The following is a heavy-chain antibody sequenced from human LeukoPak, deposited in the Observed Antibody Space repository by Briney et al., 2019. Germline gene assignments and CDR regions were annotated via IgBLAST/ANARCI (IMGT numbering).Heavy chain of an antibody. Sequence: GASVTVSCKATGYTFTSYDINWVRQATGQGLEWMGWMNPNSGNTGYAQKFQGRVTMTRTTYMRTAYMELSSMRSEDTAVYYCAREASVYDSSGYYDAFDIWGQGTMVTVSS. J-gene: IGHJ3*02. CDR1: GYTFTSYD. CDR2: MNPNSGNT. V-gene: IGHV1-8*01. D-gene: IGHD3-22*01. CDR3: AREASVYDSSGYYDAFDI.